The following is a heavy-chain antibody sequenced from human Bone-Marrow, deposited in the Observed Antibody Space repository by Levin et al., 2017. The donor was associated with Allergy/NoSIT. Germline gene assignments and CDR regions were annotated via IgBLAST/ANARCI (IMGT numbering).Heavy chain of an antibody. D-gene: IGHD3-22*01. CDR3: TRPDSSGYYLY. V-gene: IGHV3-73*01. CDR2: IRSKVKSYAT. J-gene: IGHJ4*02. Sequence: KVSCAASGFTFSDSSMHWVHQASGKGLEWVGRIRSKVKSYATAYAASANGRFTISSDDSKNSAHLQMNSLNTEDTAVYYCTRPDSSGYYLYWGQGTLVTVSS. CDR1: GFTFSDSS.